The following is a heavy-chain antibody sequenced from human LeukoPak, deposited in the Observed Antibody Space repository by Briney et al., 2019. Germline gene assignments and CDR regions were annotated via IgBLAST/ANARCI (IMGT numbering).Heavy chain of an antibody. Sequence: GGSLRLSCAASGFTFSSYAMHWVRQAPGKGLEWVAVISYDGSNKYYADSVKGRFTISRDNSKNTLYLQMNSLRAEDTAVYYCARDGGWLQFFDYWGQGTLVTVSS. CDR3: ARDGGWLQFFDY. V-gene: IGHV3-30*04. D-gene: IGHD5-24*01. J-gene: IGHJ4*02. CDR2: ISYDGSNK. CDR1: GFTFSSYA.